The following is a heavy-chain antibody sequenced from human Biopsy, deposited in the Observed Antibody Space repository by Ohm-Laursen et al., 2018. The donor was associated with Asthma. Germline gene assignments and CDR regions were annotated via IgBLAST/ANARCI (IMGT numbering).Heavy chain of an antibody. Sequence: ASVKVSCKTSGYTFNSAGITWVRQAPGQGLEWMGWISVYNGNTKVAQKLQDRVTMITDTSTSTAYMELRSLRSDDTAVYFCARAVDYSHYYGIDVWAKGPRSPSP. CDR3: ARAVDYSHYYGIDV. V-gene: IGHV1-18*01. CDR2: ISVYNGNT. D-gene: IGHD3-10*01. CDR1: GYTFNSAG. J-gene: IGHJ6*02.